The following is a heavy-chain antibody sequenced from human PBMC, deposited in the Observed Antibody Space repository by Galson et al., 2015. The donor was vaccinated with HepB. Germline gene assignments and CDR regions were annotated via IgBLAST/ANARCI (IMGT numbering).Heavy chain of an antibody. CDR3: ARVRGGMDV. CDR2: IKPRSGDT. J-gene: IGHJ6*02. CDR1: GYTLTGYH. Sequence: SVKVSCKASGYTLTGYHMHWVRQAPGQGLEWMGWIKPRSGDTNYAQKFQGRVTMTRDTSITTVYMELSGLRSDDTAVYYCARVRGGMDVWGQGTMVTVSS. V-gene: IGHV1-2*02.